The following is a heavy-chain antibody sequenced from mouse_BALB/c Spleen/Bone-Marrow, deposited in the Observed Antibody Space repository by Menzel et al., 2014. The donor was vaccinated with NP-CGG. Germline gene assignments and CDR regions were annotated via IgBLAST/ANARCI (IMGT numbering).Heavy chain of an antibody. CDR3: PRFPRYY. CDR2: IRNKAYGYTT. J-gene: IGHJ4*01. CDR1: GFTFTAYY. Sequence: EVKLVESGGSLVQPGGSLRLSCTTSGFTFTAYYMSWVRQPPGKALEWLAFIRNKAYGYTTEYSASVRGRFTISRDNSQSILYLQMNPLRAEDSATYYCPRFPRYYWGQGASGTVPS. V-gene: IGHV7-3*02. D-gene: IGHD2-10*02.